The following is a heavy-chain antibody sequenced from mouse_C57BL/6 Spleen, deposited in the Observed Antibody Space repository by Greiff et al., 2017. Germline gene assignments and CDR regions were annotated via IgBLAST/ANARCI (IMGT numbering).Heavy chain of an antibody. D-gene: IGHD2-4*01. CDR2: IHPNSGST. Sequence: VQLQQPGAELVKPGASVKLSCKASGYTFTSYWMHWVKQRPGQGLEWIGMIHPNSGSTNYNEKFKSEATLTVDKSSSTAYMQLSSLTSEDSAVYYCARKDYGGFDYWGQGTTLTVSS. CDR1: GYTFTSYW. CDR3: ARKDYGGFDY. J-gene: IGHJ2*01. V-gene: IGHV1-64*01.